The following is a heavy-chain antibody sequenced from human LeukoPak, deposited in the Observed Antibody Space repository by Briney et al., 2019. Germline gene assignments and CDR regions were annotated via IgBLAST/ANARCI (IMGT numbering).Heavy chain of an antibody. CDR2: INTNTGNP. V-gene: IGHV7-4-1*02. CDR3: ASLAVADPGEYDY. D-gene: IGHD6-19*01. J-gene: IGHJ4*02. CDR1: GYTFTSYA. Sequence: GASVKVSCKASGYTFTSYAMNWVRQAPGQGLEWMGWINTNTGNPTYAQGFTGRFVFSLDTSVSTAYLQISSLKASDTAMYYCASLAVADPGEYDYWGQGTLVTVSS.